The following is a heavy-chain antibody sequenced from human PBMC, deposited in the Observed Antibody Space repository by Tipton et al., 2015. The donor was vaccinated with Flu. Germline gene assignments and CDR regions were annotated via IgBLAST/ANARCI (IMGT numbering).Heavy chain of an antibody. CDR1: SGSIRSTNYF. J-gene: IGHJ4*02. CDR2: IYPSGTT. CDR3: ARLSYYDVDLKNFYFDY. D-gene: IGHD3-10*02. Sequence: TLSLTCTVSSGSIRSTNYFCAWIRQPPGKRLELIGSIYPSGTTYYNPSLKSRVTISVDTSKSQFSRMLRSVTAADTAVYYCARLSYYDVDLKNFYFDYWGQGALVTVSS. V-gene: IGHV4-39*01.